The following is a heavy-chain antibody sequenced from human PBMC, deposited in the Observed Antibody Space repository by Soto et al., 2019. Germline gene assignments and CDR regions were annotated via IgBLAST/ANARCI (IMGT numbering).Heavy chain of an antibody. V-gene: IGHV3-48*01. CDR1: GFTFSSYS. CDR2: ISSSSSTI. J-gene: IGHJ6*02. Sequence: GGSLRLSCAASGFTFSSYSMNWVRQAPGKGLEWVSYISSSSSTIYYAGSVKGRFAISRDNSKNTLYLQMNSLRAEDTAVYYCARGPDYYYYGMDVWGQGTTVTVSS. CDR3: ARGPDYYYYGMDV.